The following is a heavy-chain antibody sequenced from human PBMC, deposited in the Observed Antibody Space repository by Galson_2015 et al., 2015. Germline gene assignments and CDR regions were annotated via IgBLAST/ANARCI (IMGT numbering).Heavy chain of an antibody. J-gene: IGHJ3*01. CDR1: GFTFSSYA. Sequence: SLRLSCAGSGFTFSSYAMSWVRQAPGKGLEWVSTISGSGGSTYYADSVKGRFTISRDNSKNTLYLQMNSLRAEDTAVFYCAKSDPSSTEYYGSGSSALHAFDVWGQGTMVTVSA. V-gene: IGHV3-23*01. CDR3: AKSDPSSTEYYGSGSSALHAFDV. CDR2: ISGSGGST. D-gene: IGHD3-10*01.